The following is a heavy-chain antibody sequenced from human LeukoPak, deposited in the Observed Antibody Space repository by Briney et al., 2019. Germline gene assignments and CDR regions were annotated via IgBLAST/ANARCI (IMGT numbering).Heavy chain of an antibody. J-gene: IGHJ5*02. Sequence: PSETLSLTCTVSGGSISSSSYYWGWIRQPPGKGLEWIGGIYYSGSTYYNPSLKSRVTISVDTSKNQFSLKLSSVTAADTAVYYCAREGGYCRSTNCYGGWFDPWGQGTLVTVSS. CDR2: IYYSGST. CDR1: GGSISSSSYY. CDR3: AREGGYCRSTNCYGGWFDP. D-gene: IGHD2-2*01. V-gene: IGHV4-39*07.